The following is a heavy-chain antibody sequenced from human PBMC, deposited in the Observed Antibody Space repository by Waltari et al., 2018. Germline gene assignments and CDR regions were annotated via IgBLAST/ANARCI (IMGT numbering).Heavy chain of an antibody. CDR3: AHVPIVVVIAPPPHFDY. J-gene: IGHJ4*02. CDR1: GFSLSTSGVG. V-gene: IGHV2-5*01. D-gene: IGHD2-21*01. Sequence: QITLKESGPTLVKPTQTLTLTCTFSGFSLSTSGVGVGWIRQPPGKALEWLALIYWNDDKRYSPSLKSRLTITKDTSKNQVVLTMTNMDPVDTATYYCAHVPIVVVIAPPPHFDYWGQGTLVTVSS. CDR2: IYWNDDK.